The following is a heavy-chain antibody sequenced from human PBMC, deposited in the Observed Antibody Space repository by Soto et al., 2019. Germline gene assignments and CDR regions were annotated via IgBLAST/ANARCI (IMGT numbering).Heavy chain of an antibody. D-gene: IGHD4-4*01. CDR2: ISAYNRDT. Sequence: ASVKVSCKASGRTFNTYGITWVRQAPGQGLEWMGWISAYNRDTNYAQNFQGRVTMTTDTSTNTGYMELRSLRSDDTAVYFCARESHPRAATTTGAFDMWGQGTVVTVSS. J-gene: IGHJ3*02. CDR3: ARESHPRAATTTGAFDM. V-gene: IGHV1-18*01. CDR1: GRTFNTYG.